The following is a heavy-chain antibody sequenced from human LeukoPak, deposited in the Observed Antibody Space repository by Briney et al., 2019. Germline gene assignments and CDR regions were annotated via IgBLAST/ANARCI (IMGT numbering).Heavy chain of an antibody. J-gene: IGHJ4*02. Sequence: PGGSLRLSCAASGFTFDDYAMPWVRQAPGKGLGWVSGISWNSGSIGYADSVKGRFTISRDNAKNSLYLQMNSLRAEDTALYYCAKESGYCSGGSCYYFDYWGQGTLVTVSS. CDR2: ISWNSGSI. V-gene: IGHV3-9*01. CDR1: GFTFDDYA. CDR3: AKESGYCSGGSCYYFDY. D-gene: IGHD2-15*01.